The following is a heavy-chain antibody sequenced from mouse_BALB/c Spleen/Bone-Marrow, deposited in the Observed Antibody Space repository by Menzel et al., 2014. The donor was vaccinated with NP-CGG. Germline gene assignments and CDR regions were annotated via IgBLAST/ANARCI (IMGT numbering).Heavy chain of an antibody. J-gene: IGHJ3*01. Sequence: EVQLQQSGAELVKPGASVKLSCTASGFNIKDTYMHWVKQRPEQGLEWIGRIDPANGNTKYDPKFQGKATITADTSSNTAYPQLSSLTSEDTAVYYCASYYYGSSLFAYWGQGTLVTVSA. D-gene: IGHD1-1*01. CDR2: IDPANGNT. CDR1: GFNIKDTY. CDR3: ASYYYGSSLFAY. V-gene: IGHV14-3*02.